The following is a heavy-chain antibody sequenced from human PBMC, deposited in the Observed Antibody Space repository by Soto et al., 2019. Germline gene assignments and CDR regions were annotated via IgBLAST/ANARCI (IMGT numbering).Heavy chain of an antibody. CDR3: ARDLLFGVVLPGYYGMDV. V-gene: IGHV1-18*04. CDR1: GYTFTSYG. CDR2: ISAYNGNT. J-gene: IGHJ6*02. Sequence: GASVKVSCKASGYTFTSYGISWVRQAPGQGLEWMGWISAYNGNTNYAQKLQGRVTMTTDTSTSTAYMELRSLRSDDTAVYYCARDLLFGVVLPGYYGMDVWGQGTTVTVSS. D-gene: IGHD3-3*01.